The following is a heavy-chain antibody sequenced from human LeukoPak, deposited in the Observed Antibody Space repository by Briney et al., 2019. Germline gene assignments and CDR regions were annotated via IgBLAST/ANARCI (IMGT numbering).Heavy chain of an antibody. D-gene: IGHD3-3*01. V-gene: IGHV3-30*18. Sequence: GRSLRLSCAASGFTFSSYGMHWVRQAPGKGLEWVAVISYDGSNKYYADSVKGRFTISRDNSKNTLYLQMNSLRAEDTAVYYCAKDEAGITILGVAIFERMDVWGQGTTVTVSS. CDR1: GFTFSSYG. J-gene: IGHJ6*02. CDR3: AKDEAGITILGVAIFERMDV. CDR2: ISYDGSNK.